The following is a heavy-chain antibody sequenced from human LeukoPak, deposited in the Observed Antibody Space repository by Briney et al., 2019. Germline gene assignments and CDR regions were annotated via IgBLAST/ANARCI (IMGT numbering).Heavy chain of an antibody. CDR3: ARNIPAISPAIGVFDY. V-gene: IGHV4-34*01. Sequence: SETQSLTCAVYGGSFSGYYWSWIREPPGKGLEWIGEINHSGSTNYNPSLKSRVTISLDTSRNQFSLKLTSVTAADTAVYYCARNIPAISPAIGVFDYWGQGALVTVSS. D-gene: IGHD2-2*01. J-gene: IGHJ4*02. CDR1: GGSFSGYY. CDR2: INHSGST.